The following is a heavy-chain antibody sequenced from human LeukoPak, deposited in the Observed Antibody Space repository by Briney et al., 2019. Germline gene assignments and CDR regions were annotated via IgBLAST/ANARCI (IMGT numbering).Heavy chain of an antibody. CDR3: EKVMEDSAGYYGNYYYYGMDV. CDR1: GFTFSSYD. D-gene: IGHD3-22*01. CDR2: ISHDGNDR. V-gene: IGHV3-30*18. Sequence: GGSLRLSCAASGFTFSSYDMHWVRQAPDKGLEWVAFISHDGNDRYYADSVKGRFTVSRDHSKSKLYLQMNSLRAEDTDVYYCEKVMEDSAGYYGNYYYYGMDVWGQGTTVTVSS. J-gene: IGHJ6*02.